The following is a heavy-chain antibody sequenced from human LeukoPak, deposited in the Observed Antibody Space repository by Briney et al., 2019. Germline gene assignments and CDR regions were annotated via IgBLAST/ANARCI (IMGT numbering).Heavy chain of an antibody. V-gene: IGHV4-38-2*02. CDR1: GYSISSGYY. D-gene: IGHD3-22*01. CDR3: ALSRGYYMYFDY. Sequence: SETLSLTCTVSGYSISSGYYWGWIRQPPGKGLEWIGSIYHSGSTYYNPSLKSRVTISVDKSKNQFSLKLSSVTAADTAVYYCALSRGYYMYFDYWGQGTLVTVSS. J-gene: IGHJ4*02. CDR2: IYHSGST.